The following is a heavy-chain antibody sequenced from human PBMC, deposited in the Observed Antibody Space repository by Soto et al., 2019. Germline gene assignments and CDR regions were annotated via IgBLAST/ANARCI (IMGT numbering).Heavy chain of an antibody. J-gene: IGHJ6*02. V-gene: IGHV1-8*01. D-gene: IGHD3-3*01. Sequence: GASVKVSCKASGYTFTSYDINWVRQATGQGLEWMGWMNPNSGNTGYPQKFQGRVTMTRNTSISTAYMELSSLRSEDTAVYYCATNYDFWSGALYYYYGMDVWGQGTTVTVSS. CDR2: MNPNSGNT. CDR3: ATNYDFWSGALYYYYGMDV. CDR1: GYTFTSYD.